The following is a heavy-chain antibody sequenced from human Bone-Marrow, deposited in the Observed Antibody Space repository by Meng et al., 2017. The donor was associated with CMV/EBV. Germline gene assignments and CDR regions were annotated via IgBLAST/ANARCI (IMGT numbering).Heavy chain of an antibody. D-gene: IGHD5-18*01. CDR2: IYSGGST. CDR3: AKNPTWIQPSSQYGMDV. J-gene: IGHJ6*02. CDR1: GFTVSSNY. V-gene: IGHV3-53*01. Sequence: GESLKISCAASGFTVSSNYMSWVRQAPGKGLEWVSVIYSGGSTYYADSVKGRFTISRDNSKNTLYLQMNSLRAEDTAVYYCAKNPTWIQPSSQYGMDVWGQGTTVTVSS.